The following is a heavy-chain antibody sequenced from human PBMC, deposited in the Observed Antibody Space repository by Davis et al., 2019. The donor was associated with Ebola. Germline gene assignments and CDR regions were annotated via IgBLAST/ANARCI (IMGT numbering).Heavy chain of an antibody. CDR1: GFTFSHYG. CDR2: ISSDGSSK. Sequence: GESLKISCEASGFTFSHYGMHWVRQAPGKGLEWVSVISSDGSSKYYRDSVKGRFTISRDNSKNTVFLQMNSLRAEDTAVYHSAKGTNRIEVAGMGKDNWGQGTLVTVSS. V-gene: IGHV3-30*18. CDR3: AKGTNRIEVAGMGKDN. J-gene: IGHJ4*02. D-gene: IGHD6-19*01.